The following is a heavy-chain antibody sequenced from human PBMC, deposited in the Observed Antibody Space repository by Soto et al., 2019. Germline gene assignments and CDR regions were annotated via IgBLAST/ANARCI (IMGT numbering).Heavy chain of an antibody. CDR2: ITNSGDST. J-gene: IGHJ6*02. CDR1: GFTFNNYV. Sequence: SGFTFNNYVMSWVRQAPGKGLKWVSAITNSGDSTYYADSVKGRFTISRDNSKNTLYLQMNSLRAEDTAVYYCARDHYYYGMDVWGQGTTVTVSS. CDR3: ARDHYYYGMDV. V-gene: IGHV3-23*01.